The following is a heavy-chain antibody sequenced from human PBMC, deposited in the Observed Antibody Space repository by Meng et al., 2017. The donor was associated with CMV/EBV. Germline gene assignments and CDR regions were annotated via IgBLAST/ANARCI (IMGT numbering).Heavy chain of an antibody. CDR2: ISYDASNK. CDR1: GFTFSSYA. CDR3: ASKAAGGSIYYYYGMDV. J-gene: IGHJ6*02. Sequence: GGSLRLSCAASGFTFSSYAMHWVRQAPGKGLEWVAVISYDASNKYYADSVKGRFTISRDNSKNTLYLQMNSLRAGDTAVYYCASKAAGGSIYYYYGMDVWGQGATVTVSS. V-gene: IGHV3-30*04. D-gene: IGHD6-13*01.